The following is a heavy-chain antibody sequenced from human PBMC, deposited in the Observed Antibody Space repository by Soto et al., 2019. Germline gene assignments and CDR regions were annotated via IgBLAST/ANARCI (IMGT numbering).Heavy chain of an antibody. CDR2: IYSGGST. V-gene: IGHV3-66*01. J-gene: IGHJ6*02. CDR1: GFTVSSNY. CDR3: ASPGDYNYYYYGMDV. D-gene: IGHD4-17*01. Sequence: EVQLVESGGGLVQPGGSLRLSCAASGFTVSSNYMSWVRQAPGKGLEWVSVIYSGGSTYYADSVKGRFTISRDNSKNTLYLQMNSLRAEDTAVYYCASPGDYNYYYYGMDVWGQGTTVTVSS.